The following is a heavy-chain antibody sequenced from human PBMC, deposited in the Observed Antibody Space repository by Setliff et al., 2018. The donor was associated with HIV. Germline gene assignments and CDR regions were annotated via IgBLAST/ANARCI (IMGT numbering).Heavy chain of an antibody. V-gene: IGHV4-39*02. CDR1: GASTSDNIYY. J-gene: IGHJ4*02. Sequence: PSETLSLTCSVTGASTSDNIYYWGWIRHSPGKGPEWIASAHYSGAIFYNPSLKSRVTMSVDTSGSRFSLKLTSVTAADTAVYYCARPSFGIGGGANFDSWGRGTLVTVPQ. CDR3: ARPSFGIGGGANFDS. CDR2: AHYSGAI. D-gene: IGHD3-3*01.